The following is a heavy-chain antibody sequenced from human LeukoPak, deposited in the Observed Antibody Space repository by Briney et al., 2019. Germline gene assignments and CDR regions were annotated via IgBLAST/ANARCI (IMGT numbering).Heavy chain of an antibody. CDR1: GGSFSGYY. Sequence: PSETLSLTCAVYGGSFSGYYWSWIRQPAGKGLEWIGRIYTSGSTNYNPSLKSRVTMSVDTSKNQFSLKLSSVTAADTAVYYCARDRIVVPGLDPWGQGTLVTVSS. V-gene: IGHV4-4*07. CDR3: ARDRIVVPGLDP. J-gene: IGHJ5*02. CDR2: IYTSGST. D-gene: IGHD2-21*01.